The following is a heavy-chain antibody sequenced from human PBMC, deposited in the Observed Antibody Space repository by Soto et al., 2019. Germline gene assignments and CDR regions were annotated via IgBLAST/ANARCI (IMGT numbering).Heavy chain of an antibody. CDR2: ISSSSSYI. V-gene: IGHV3-21*01. CDR3: ARDRVVVAGLFDY. J-gene: IGHJ4*02. Sequence: GGSLRLSCAASGFTFSSYSMNWVRQAPGKGLEWVSSISSSSSYIYYADSVKGRFTISRDNAKNSLYLQMNSLRAEDTAVYYCARDRVVVAGLFDYSGQGTLVTVSS. D-gene: IGHD2-15*01. CDR1: GFTFSSYS.